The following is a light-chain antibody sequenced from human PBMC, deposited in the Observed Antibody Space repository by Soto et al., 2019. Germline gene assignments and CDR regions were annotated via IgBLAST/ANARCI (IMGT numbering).Light chain of an antibody. V-gene: IGLV1-40*01. CDR2: GNS. J-gene: IGLJ1*01. Sequence: SVLTQPPSVSGAPGQRVTISCTGSSSNIGAGYDVHWYQQFPGTAPKLLIYGNSNRPSGVPDRFSGSKSGTSASLAITGLQAEDEADYYCCSYAGTYTRVFGTGTKVTVL. CDR1: SSNIGAGYD. CDR3: CSYAGTYTRV.